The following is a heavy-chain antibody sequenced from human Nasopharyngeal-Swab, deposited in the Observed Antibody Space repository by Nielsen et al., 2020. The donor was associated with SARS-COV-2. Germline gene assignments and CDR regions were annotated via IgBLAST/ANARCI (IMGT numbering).Heavy chain of an antibody. V-gene: IGHV3-7*01. CDR3: TRDPYSTPPDY. D-gene: IGHD6-13*01. CDR2: IKHDGSDK. Sequence: GGSLRLSCEASGITFSSYWMSWVRQPPGKGLEWVANIKHDGSDKNYVDSVKGRFTISRDNAKNLLFLQMNNLRAEDTALYYCTRDPYSTPPDYWGQGTPVTVSS. J-gene: IGHJ4*02. CDR1: GITFSSYW.